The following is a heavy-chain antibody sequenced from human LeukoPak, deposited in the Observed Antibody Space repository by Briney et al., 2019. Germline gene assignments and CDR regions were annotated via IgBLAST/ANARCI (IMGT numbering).Heavy chain of an antibody. Sequence: GGSLRLSCAASGFTVSSNYMSWVRQAPGKGLEWVSVIYSGGTTYYADSVKGRFTISRDNSKNTLYLQMNSLRAEDTAVYYCARTATFAPHFDYWGQGTLVTVSS. CDR3: ARTATFAPHFDY. CDR1: GFTVSSNY. V-gene: IGHV3-66*01. CDR2: IYSGGTT. J-gene: IGHJ4*02. D-gene: IGHD5-18*01.